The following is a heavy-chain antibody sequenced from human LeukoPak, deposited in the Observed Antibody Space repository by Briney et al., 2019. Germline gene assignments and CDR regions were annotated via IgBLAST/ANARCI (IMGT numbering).Heavy chain of an antibody. D-gene: IGHD3-10*01. Sequence: GGSLRLSCAASGFTFSSYSMNWVRQAPGKGLEWVSSISSSSSYIYYADSVKGRFTISRDNAKNSLYLQMHSLRAEDTAVYYCARDKEKGGSGSKFDYWGQGTLVTVSS. CDR1: GFTFSSYS. V-gene: IGHV3-21*01. CDR2: ISSSSSYI. J-gene: IGHJ4*02. CDR3: ARDKEKGGSGSKFDY.